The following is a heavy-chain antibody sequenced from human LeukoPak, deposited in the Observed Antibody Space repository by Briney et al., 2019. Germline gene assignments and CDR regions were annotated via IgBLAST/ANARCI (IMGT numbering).Heavy chain of an antibody. CDR2: IHHDGSNK. V-gene: IGHV3-30*02. CDR1: GFTFSSYG. J-gene: IGHJ4*02. CDR3: ARAPHTSNVGTYFDN. Sequence: GGSLRLSCAASGFTFSSYGMHWVRQAPGKGLDWVAFIHHDGSNKYYADSVRGRFTISRDNSKNTLYLQMNSLRAEDTAVYYCARAPHTSNVGTYFDNWGQGTLVTVSS. D-gene: IGHD1-26*01.